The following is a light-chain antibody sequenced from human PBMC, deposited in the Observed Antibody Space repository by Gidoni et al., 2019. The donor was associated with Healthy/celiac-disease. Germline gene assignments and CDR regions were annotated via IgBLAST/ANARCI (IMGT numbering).Light chain of an antibody. CDR3: QQSYCTPYT. V-gene: IGKV1-39*01. CDR1: QSISSY. Sequence: DIQMTQSPSSLSASVGARVTITCRASQSISSYLNWYQQKPGKAPKLLIYAASSLQSGVPSRFSCSGSVTDFTLTISSLQPEDFATYYCQQSYCTPYTFGQRTKLEIK. J-gene: IGKJ2*01. CDR2: AAS.